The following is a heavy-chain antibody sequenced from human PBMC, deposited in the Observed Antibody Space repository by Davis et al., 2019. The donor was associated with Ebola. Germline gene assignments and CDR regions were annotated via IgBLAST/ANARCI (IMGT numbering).Heavy chain of an antibody. CDR2: IYYSGST. CDR3: ARLSGDRILYWWRATD. Sequence: ESLKISCTVSGGSISSSSYYWGWIRQPPGKGLEWIGSIYYSGSTYYNPSLKSRVTISVDTSKNQFSLKLSSVTAADTAVYYCARLSGDRILYWWRATDWGQGTLVTVSS. V-gene: IGHV4-39*01. CDR1: GGSISSSSYY. D-gene: IGHD2-8*02. J-gene: IGHJ4*02.